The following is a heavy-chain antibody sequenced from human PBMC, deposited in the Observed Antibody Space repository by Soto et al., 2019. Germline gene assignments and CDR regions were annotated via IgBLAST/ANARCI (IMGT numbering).Heavy chain of an antibody. V-gene: IGHV4-31*03. Sequence: PSETLSLTCTVSGGSISSGGYYWSWIRQHPGKGLEWIGYIYYSGSTYYNPSLKSRVTISVDTSKNQFSLKLSSVTAADTAVYYCARYTIFGVVIAHYFDYWGQGTLVTVSS. CDR3: ARYTIFGVVIAHYFDY. CDR2: IYYSGST. CDR1: GGSISSGGYY. D-gene: IGHD3-3*01. J-gene: IGHJ4*02.